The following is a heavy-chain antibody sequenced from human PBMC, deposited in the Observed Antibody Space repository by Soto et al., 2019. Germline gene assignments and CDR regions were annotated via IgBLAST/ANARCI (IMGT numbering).Heavy chain of an antibody. CDR2: ISGSGGST. V-gene: IGHV3-23*01. Sequence: VGSLRLSCAASGFTFSSYAMSWVRQAPGKGLEWVSAISGSGGSTYYADSVKGRFTISRDNSKNTLYLQMNSLRAEDTAVYYCAGVNSGSYLTDYYFDYWGQGTLGTVSA. D-gene: IGHD1-26*01. J-gene: IGHJ4*02. CDR3: AGVNSGSYLTDYYFDY. CDR1: GFTFSSYA.